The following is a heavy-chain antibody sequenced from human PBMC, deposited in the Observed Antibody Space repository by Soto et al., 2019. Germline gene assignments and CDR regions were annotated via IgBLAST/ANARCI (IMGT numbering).Heavy chain of an antibody. CDR1: GGSISSGGYY. CDR2: NYYSGIS. D-gene: IGHD6-6*01. Sequence: QVQLQESGPGLVKPSQTLSLTCTVSGGSISSGGYYWTWIRQHPGKGVEWIGYNYYSGISYYNPSLKSRVTISLDTSKNHFSLKLSSVTAADTAVYYCARGSSIAGLYYGMDVWGQGTTVTVSS. CDR3: ARGSSIAGLYYGMDV. V-gene: IGHV4-31*03. J-gene: IGHJ6*02.